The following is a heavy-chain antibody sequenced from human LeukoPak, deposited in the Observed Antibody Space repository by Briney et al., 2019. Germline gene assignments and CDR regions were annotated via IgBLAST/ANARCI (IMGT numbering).Heavy chain of an antibody. CDR3: ARDQLVVVPAAMSHYYYMDV. J-gene: IGHJ6*03. D-gene: IGHD2-2*01. CDR2: IYTSGST. CDR1: GGSISSYY. V-gene: IGHV4-4*07. Sequence: PSETLSLTCTVSGGSISSYYWSWIRQPAGKGLEWIGRIYTSGSTNYNPSLKSRVTMSIDTSKNQFSLKLSSVTAADTAVYYCARDQLVVVPAAMSHYYYMDVWGKGTTVTISS.